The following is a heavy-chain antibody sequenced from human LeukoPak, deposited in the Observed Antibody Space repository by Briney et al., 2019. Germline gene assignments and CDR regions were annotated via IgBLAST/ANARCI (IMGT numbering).Heavy chain of an antibody. V-gene: IGHV3-73*01. D-gene: IGHD1-26*01. CDR1: GFSFSGSG. J-gene: IGHJ4*02. CDR3: ASFPSGSYSAY. CDR2: IRSQADSYAT. Sequence: PGGSLRLSCAASGFSFSGSGMHWVRQASGKGLEWVGHIRSQADSYATVYGASVKGRFTITRDDSENTAYLQMNSLKTEDTAVYYCASFPSGSYSAYWGQGTLVTVSS.